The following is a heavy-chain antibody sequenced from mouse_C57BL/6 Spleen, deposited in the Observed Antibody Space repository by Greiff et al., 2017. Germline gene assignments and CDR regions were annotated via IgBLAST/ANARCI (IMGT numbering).Heavy chain of an antibody. J-gene: IGHJ4*01. CDR2: ISGGGGNT. CDR1: GFTFSSYT. CDR3: ARPGIYYSNYDAMDY. V-gene: IGHV5-9*01. D-gene: IGHD2-5*01. Sequence: EVKLVESGGGLVKPGGSLKLSCAASGFTFSSYTMSWVRQTPEKRLEWVATISGGGGNTYYPDSVKGRFTISRDNAKNTLYLQMSSLRSEDTALYYCARPGIYYSNYDAMDYWGQGTSVTVSS.